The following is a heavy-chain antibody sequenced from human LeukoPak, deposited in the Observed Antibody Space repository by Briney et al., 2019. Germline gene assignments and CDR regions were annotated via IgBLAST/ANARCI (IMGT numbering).Heavy chain of an antibody. V-gene: IGHV4-30-2*01. CDR3: ARHLYGSGSPLDY. D-gene: IGHD3-10*01. CDR1: GASISRGGYS. J-gene: IGHJ4*02. Sequence: SETLSLTCDVSGASISRGGYSWSWIRQPPGKGLEWIGYIYHSGSTYYNPSLKSRVTISMDRSKNQFSLKLSSVTAADTAVYYCARHLYGSGSPLDYWARESWSPSPQ. CDR2: IYHSGST.